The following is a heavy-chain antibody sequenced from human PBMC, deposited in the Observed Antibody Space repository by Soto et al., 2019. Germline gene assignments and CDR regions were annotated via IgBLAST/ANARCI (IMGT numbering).Heavy chain of an antibody. J-gene: IGHJ4*02. CDR1: GFTFSSYW. CDR2: IKQDGSEK. CDR3: ARETGFPSGYYDY. Sequence: GGSLRLSCAASGFTFSSYWMSWVRQAPGKGLEWVANIKQDGSEKYYVDSVKGRFTISRDNAKNSLYLQMNSLRAEDTAVYYCARETGFPSGYYDYWGQGTLVTVSS. V-gene: IGHV3-7*03. D-gene: IGHD3-22*01.